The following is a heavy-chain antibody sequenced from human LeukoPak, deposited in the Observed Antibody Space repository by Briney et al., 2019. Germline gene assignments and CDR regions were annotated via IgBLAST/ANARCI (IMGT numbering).Heavy chain of an antibody. J-gene: IGHJ6*02. CDR2: ISYDGSNK. Sequence: GRSLRLSCAASGFTFSSYAMHWVRQAPGKGLEWVAVISYDGSNKYYADSVKGRFTISRDNSKNTLYLQMNSLRAEDTAVYYCAKDAPNYYGSGSPTTGMDVWGQGTTVTVSS. D-gene: IGHD3-10*01. CDR1: GFTFSSYA. V-gene: IGHV3-30*04. CDR3: AKDAPNYYGSGSPTTGMDV.